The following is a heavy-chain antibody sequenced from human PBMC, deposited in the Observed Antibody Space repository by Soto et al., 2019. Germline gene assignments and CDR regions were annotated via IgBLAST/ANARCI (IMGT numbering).Heavy chain of an antibody. Sequence: RLCSTGPVSGGSIRSGGYYWSSIRQHPGKGLEWIGYIYYSGSTYYNPSLKSRVTLSVDTSKNQFSLKLSSATAADTAVYYCATLARYSSSWYGANYYGMDVWGQGTKVTVYS. CDR1: GGSIRSGGYY. CDR2: IYYSGST. J-gene: IGHJ6*02. D-gene: IGHD6-13*01. V-gene: IGHV4-31*03. CDR3: ATLARYSSSWYGANYYGMDV.